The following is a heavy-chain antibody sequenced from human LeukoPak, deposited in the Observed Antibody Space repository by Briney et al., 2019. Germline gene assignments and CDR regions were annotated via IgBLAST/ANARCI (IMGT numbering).Heavy chain of an antibody. CDR3: ARRIDGDYGNWFDS. CDR2: IFYSEST. J-gene: IGHJ5*01. CDR1: GGAISSYY. D-gene: IGHD4-17*01. Sequence: SETLSLTCTVSGGAISSYYWNWIRQPPGKGLEWIGSIFYSESTNYNPSLKSRVTMSVDTSKNEFSLKLSSVTAADTAVYYCARRIDGDYGNWFDSWGQGTLVTVSS. V-gene: IGHV4-59*08.